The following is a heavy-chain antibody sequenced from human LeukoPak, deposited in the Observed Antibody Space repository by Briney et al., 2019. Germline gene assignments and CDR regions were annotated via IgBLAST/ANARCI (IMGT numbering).Heavy chain of an antibody. V-gene: IGHV1-18*01. D-gene: IGHD6-13*01. CDR1: GYTFTSYG. Sequence: GASVKVSCKASGYTFTSYGISWVRQAAGQGLEWMGWISAYNDNTNYAQKLQGRVTMTTDTSTSTAYMELRSLRSDDTAVYYCASRGQQLALDGFDIWGQGTMVTVSS. CDR3: ASRGQQLALDGFDI. CDR2: ISAYNDNT. J-gene: IGHJ3*02.